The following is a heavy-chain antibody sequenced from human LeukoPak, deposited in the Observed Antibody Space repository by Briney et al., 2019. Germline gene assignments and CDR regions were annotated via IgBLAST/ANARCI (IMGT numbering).Heavy chain of an antibody. CDR3: ARVASDYWFDT. J-gene: IGHJ5*02. Sequence: AVKVSCKASGCTFSSYAISWVRQAPGRGVEWVGGIIPIFGTANYAQKFQGRVKITADESTRTDYMELSSLGSEDTAVYYCARVASDYWFDTWGQGTLVTVSS. CDR2: IIPIFGTA. V-gene: IGHV1-69*13. D-gene: IGHD5-12*01. CDR1: GCTFSSYA.